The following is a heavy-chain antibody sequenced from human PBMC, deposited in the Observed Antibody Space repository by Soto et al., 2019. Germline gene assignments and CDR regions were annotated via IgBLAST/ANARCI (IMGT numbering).Heavy chain of an antibody. CDR1: GGSISSYY. V-gene: IGHV4-59*08. D-gene: IGHD4-17*01. Sequence: QVQLQESGPGLVKPSETLSLTCTVSGGSISSYYWSWIRQPPGKGLEWIGYIYYSGSTTYNPSLKSRVTISVDTSNNQFSLKLTSVTAADTAVYYCARGYGDYVLDYWGQGTLVTVSS. CDR2: IYYSGST. J-gene: IGHJ4*02. CDR3: ARGYGDYVLDY.